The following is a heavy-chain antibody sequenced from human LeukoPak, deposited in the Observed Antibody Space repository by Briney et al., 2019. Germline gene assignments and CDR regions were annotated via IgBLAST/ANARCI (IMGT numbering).Heavy chain of an antibody. V-gene: IGHV1-8*02. Sequence: GASVKVSCKASGGTFSSYAINWVRQATGQGLEWMGWMNPNSGNTGYAQKLQGRVTMTRDMSTSTVYMELSSLRSEDTAVYYCARDGLNTMVRGKIHYNYMDVWGKGTTVSISS. CDR2: MNPNSGNT. CDR1: GGTFSSYA. CDR3: ARDGLNTMVRGKIHYNYMDV. D-gene: IGHD3-10*01. J-gene: IGHJ6*03.